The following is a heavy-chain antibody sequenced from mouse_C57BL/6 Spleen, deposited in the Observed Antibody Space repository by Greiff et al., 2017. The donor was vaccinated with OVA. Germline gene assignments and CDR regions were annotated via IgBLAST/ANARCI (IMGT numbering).Heavy chain of an antibody. Sequence: VKLMESGPGLVAPSQSLSITCTVSGFSLTSYGVHWVRQPPGKGLEWLVVIWSDGSTTYNSALKSRMSISKDNSKSQVFLKMNSLQTDDTAMYYCARQRYYGTWYFDVWGTGTTVTVSS. CDR1: GFSLTSYG. D-gene: IGHD1-1*01. CDR2: IWSDGST. CDR3: ARQRYYGTWYFDV. J-gene: IGHJ1*03. V-gene: IGHV2-6-1*01.